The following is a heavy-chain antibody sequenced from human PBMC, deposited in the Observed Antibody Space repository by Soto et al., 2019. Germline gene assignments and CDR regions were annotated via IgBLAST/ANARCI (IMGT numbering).Heavy chain of an antibody. CDR2: ISSNGGST. CDR3: ARGDCTSTSCYAGLLDD. V-gene: IGHV3-64*01. Sequence: EVQLVESGGGLVQPGGSLRLSCAASGFTFSSYAMHWVRQAPGKGLEYVSAISSNGGSTYYANSVKGRFTISRDNSKRSLWLQMGSLRAEDMAVYYWARGDCTSTSCYAGLLDDWGQGTLVTVSS. D-gene: IGHD2-2*01. J-gene: IGHJ4*02. CDR1: GFTFSSYA.